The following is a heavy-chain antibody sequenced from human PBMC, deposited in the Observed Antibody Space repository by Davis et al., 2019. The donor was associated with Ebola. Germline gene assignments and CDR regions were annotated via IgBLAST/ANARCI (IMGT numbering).Heavy chain of an antibody. V-gene: IGHV1-46*01. D-gene: IGHD2-2*02. CDR1: GYTFTSYY. CDR3: AGYCSSTSCYTQGPFDP. J-gene: IGHJ5*02. Sequence: ASVKVSCKASGYTFTSYYMHWVRQAPGQGLEWMGIINPSGGSTSYAQKFQGRVTMTRDTSTSTVYMELGSLRSEDTAVYYCAGYCSSTSCYTQGPFDPWGQGTLVTVSS. CDR2: INPSGGST.